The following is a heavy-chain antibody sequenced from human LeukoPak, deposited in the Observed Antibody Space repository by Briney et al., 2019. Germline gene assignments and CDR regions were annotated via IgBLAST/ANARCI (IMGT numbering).Heavy chain of an antibody. Sequence: PGGSLRLSCAASGFTFTSYAMTWVRQAPGKGLEWVTSISGITGSTFYADSVQGRFTISRDNSNNTLYLQMNSLGAEDTAVYYCAKDHVLATSRPYYFDYWGREPCSPSPQ. CDR1: GFTFTSYA. J-gene: IGHJ4*02. D-gene: IGHD5-12*01. V-gene: IGHV3-23*01. CDR2: ISGITGST. CDR3: AKDHVLATSRPYYFDY.